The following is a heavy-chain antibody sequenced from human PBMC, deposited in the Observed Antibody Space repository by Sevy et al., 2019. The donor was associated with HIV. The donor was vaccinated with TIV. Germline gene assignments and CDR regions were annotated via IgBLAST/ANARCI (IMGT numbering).Heavy chain of an antibody. CDR2: ISGSGGST. D-gene: IGHD3-22*01. V-gene: IGHV3-23*01. CDR1: GFTFSSYA. Sequence: GGSLRLSCAASGFTFSSYAMSWVRQAPGKGLEWVSAISGSGGSTYYADSVKGRFTISRDNSKNTLYLQMNSLRAEDTAVYYRAKDRLKYYYDSSGYWDARDWFDPWGQGTLVTVSS. CDR3: AKDRLKYYYDSSGYWDARDWFDP. J-gene: IGHJ5*02.